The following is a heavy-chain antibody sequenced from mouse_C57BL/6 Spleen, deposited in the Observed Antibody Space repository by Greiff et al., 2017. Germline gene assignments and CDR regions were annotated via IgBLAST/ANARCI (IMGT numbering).Heavy chain of an antibody. J-gene: IGHJ4*01. Sequence: EVQLVESGGGLVQPKGSLKLSCAASGFSFNTYAMNWVRQAPGKGLEWVARIRSKSNNYATYYADSVKDRFTISRDDSESMLYLQMNNLKTEDTAMYYCVRFPGSTMTSYYAMDYWGQGTSVTVSS. CDR3: VRFPGSTMTSYYAMDY. D-gene: IGHD2-4*01. CDR2: IRSKSNNYAT. CDR1: GFSFNTYA. V-gene: IGHV10-1*01.